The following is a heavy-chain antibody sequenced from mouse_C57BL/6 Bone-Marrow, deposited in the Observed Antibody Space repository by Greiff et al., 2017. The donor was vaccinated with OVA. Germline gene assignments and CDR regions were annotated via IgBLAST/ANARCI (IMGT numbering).Heavy chain of an antibody. CDR1: GFSLTSYA. Sequence: QVQLQQSGPGLVAPSQSLSITCTVSGFSLTSYAISWVRQPPGKGLEWLGVIWTGGGTNYNSALKSRLSISKDNSKSQVFLKMNSLQTDDTARYYCARKGYYCGSSYLYWYFDVWGTGTTVTVSS. CDR2: IWTGGGT. CDR3: ARKGYYCGSSYLYWYFDV. V-gene: IGHV2-9-1*01. J-gene: IGHJ1*03. D-gene: IGHD1-1*01.